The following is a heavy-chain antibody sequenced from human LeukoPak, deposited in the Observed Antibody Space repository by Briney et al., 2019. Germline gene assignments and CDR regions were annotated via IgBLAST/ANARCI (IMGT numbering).Heavy chain of an antibody. CDR1: GYTFTSYD. J-gene: IGHJ5*02. V-gene: IGHV1-8*01. CDR2: MNPNSGNT. Sequence: ASVKVSCKASGYTFTSYDINWVRQATGQGLEWMGWMNPNSGNTGYAQKFQGRVTMTRNTPISTAYMELSSLRSEDTAVYYCARGKSISYNWKGWFDPWGQGTLVTVSS. D-gene: IGHD1-20*01. CDR3: ARGKSISYNWKGWFDP.